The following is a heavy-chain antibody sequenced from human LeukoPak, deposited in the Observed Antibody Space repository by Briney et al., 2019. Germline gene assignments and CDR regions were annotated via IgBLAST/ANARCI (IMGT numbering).Heavy chain of an antibody. J-gene: IGHJ5*02. CDR1: GGSISSGGYS. CDR2: IYHSGIT. CDR3: ARGGSIHRTFDP. Sequence: TLSLTWAGSGGSISSGGYSWSWIRQPQGKGLEWIGYIYHSGITYYNPSLKSRITISLDRSKNQFSLKLSSVTAADTAVYYCARGGSIHRTFDPWGQGTLVTVSS. D-gene: IGHD2-21*01. V-gene: IGHV4-30-2*01.